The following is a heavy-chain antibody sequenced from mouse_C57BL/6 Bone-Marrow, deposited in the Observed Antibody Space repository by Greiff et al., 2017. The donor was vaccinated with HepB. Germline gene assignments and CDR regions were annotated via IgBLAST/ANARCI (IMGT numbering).Heavy chain of an antibody. CDR1: GYTFTSYG. V-gene: IGHV1-81*01. Sequence: VKLVESGAELARPGASVKLSCKASGYTFTSYGISWVKQRTGQGLEWIGEIYPRSGNTYYNEKFKGKATLTADKSSSTAYMELRSLTSEDSAVYFCARPYGYDGYFDVWGTGTTVTVSS. J-gene: IGHJ1*03. CDR2: IYPRSGNT. CDR3: ARPYGYDGYFDV. D-gene: IGHD2-2*01.